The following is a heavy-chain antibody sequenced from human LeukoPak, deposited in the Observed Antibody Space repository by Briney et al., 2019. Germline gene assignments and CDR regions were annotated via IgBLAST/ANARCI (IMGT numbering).Heavy chain of an antibody. D-gene: IGHD3-22*01. V-gene: IGHV4-39*07. CDR1: GGSISSSSYY. CDR3: ARADSSGSNAFDI. Sequence: SEILSLTCILSGGSISSSSYYWGWIRQPPGKGLEWIGSINDSGSTYYNPSLKSRVTISVDTSKNQFSLKLSSVTAADTAVYYCARADSSGSNAFDIWGQGTMVTVSS. J-gene: IGHJ3*02. CDR2: INDSGST.